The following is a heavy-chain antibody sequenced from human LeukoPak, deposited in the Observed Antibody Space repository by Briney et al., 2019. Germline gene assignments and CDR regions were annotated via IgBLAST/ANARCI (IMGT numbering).Heavy chain of an antibody. D-gene: IGHD6-13*01. CDR1: GFTFSTYG. V-gene: IGHV3-30*18. CDR2: ISYDGNNK. CDR3: AKGGASTWSGYWYFDL. J-gene: IGHJ2*01. Sequence: GGSLRLSCAASGFTFSTYGMHCVRQAPGKGLEWVTIISYDGNNKYYTDSVKGRFTISRDNSKNTLYLQMNSLRAEDTAVYYCAKGGASTWSGYWYFDLWGRGTLVTVSS.